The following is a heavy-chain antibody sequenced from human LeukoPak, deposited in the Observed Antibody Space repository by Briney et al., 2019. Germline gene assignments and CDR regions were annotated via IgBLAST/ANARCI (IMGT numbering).Heavy chain of an antibody. CDR2: INYSGST. J-gene: IGHJ3*02. CDR1: GGSISNYF. V-gene: IGHV4-59*08. Sequence: SETLSLTCTVSGGSISNYFWSWIRAPPGKGLEGIGNINYSGSTNYNTSLKSRVTMPVETPQELFSLKLSSVTAADTAVYYCARLPLSIGERKEDAFDIWGQGTMVTVSS. D-gene: IGHD5/OR15-5a*01. CDR3: ARLPLSIGERKEDAFDI.